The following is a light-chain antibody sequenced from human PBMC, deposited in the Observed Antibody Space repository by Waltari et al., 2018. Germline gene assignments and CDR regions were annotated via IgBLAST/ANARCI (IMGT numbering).Light chain of an antibody. CDR2: DAS. Sequence: CRAGQSVSRSLAWYQQKPGQAPRLLIYDASSRATGIPDRFSGSGSGTDFSLTISRLEPEDFAVYYCQKYVNLPATFGQGTKVEIK. CDR3: QKYVNLPAT. V-gene: IGKV3-20*01. CDR1: QSVSRS. J-gene: IGKJ1*01.